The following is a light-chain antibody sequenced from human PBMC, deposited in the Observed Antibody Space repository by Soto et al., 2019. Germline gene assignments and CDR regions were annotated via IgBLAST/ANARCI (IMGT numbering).Light chain of an antibody. CDR1: QSVSSN. CDR2: DAS. Sequence: EIVLTQSLGTLSLSPGERATLSCRASQSVSSNLAWYQQKPGQAPRLLIYDASTRATGIPARFSGSGSGAKFPLPISSLQSQDFAVYYCQQYYEWPIPFGQGGLLEV. V-gene: IGKV3-15*01. J-gene: IGKJ5*01. CDR3: QQYYEWPIP.